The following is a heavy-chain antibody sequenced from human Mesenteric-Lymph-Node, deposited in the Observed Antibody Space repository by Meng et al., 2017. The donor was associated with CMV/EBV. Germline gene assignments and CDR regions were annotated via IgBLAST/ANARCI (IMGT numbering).Heavy chain of an antibody. D-gene: IGHD2-2*01. V-gene: IGHV1-69*10. CDR1: GYTFTSYG. Sequence: SVKVSCKASGYTFTSYGISWVRQAPGQGLEWMGGIIPILGIANYAQKFQGRVTITADKSTSTAYMELSSLRSEDTAVYYCARGGDIVVVPAAGEAHGAFDIWGQGTMVTVSS. CDR2: IIPILGIA. J-gene: IGHJ3*02. CDR3: ARGGDIVVVPAAGEAHGAFDI.